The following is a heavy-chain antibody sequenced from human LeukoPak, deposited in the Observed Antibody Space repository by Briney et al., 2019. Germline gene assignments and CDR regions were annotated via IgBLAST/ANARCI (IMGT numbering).Heavy chain of an antibody. Sequence: GGSLRLSCAASGFTFSSYAMSWVRQAPGKGLEWVSAISGGGGSTYYADSVKGRFTISRGNSKSTLFLQMNSLRAEDTAVYYCAKGGGSTAFDIWGQGTVVTVSS. CDR1: GFTFSSYA. J-gene: IGHJ3*02. V-gene: IGHV3-23*01. D-gene: IGHD3-16*01. CDR2: ISGGGGST. CDR3: AKGGGSTAFDI.